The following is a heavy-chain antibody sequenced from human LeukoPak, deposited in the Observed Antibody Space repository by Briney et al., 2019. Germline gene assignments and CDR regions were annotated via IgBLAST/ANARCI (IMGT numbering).Heavy chain of an antibody. Sequence: SETLSLTCAVYGGSFSGYYWSWIRQPPGKGLEWIGEINHSGSTNYNPSLKSRVTISVDTSKNQFSLKLSSVTAADTAVYYCATTVTAADFRHWGQGTLVTVSS. CDR1: GGSFSGYY. CDR2: INHSGST. D-gene: IGHD4-17*01. V-gene: IGHV4-34*01. J-gene: IGHJ1*01. CDR3: ATTVTAADFRH.